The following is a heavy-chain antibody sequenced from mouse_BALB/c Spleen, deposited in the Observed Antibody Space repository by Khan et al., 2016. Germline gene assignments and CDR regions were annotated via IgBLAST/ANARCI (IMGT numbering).Heavy chain of an antibody. CDR1: GFSLTSYG. D-gene: IGHD1-3*01. V-gene: IGHV2-5*01. CDR2: IWRGGST. CDR3: AKKVVVPSAMDY. Sequence: QVQLKQSGPGLVQPSQSLSITCTVSGFSLTSYGVHWVRQSPGKGLEWLGVIWRGGSTDYNAAFMYRLSITKDNSKSQAFFKLKSLQDDDTAIYYCAKKVVVPSAMDYWGQGTSVTVSS. J-gene: IGHJ4*01.